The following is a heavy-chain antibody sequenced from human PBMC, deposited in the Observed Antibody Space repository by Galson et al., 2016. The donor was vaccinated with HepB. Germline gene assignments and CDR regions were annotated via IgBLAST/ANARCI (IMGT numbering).Heavy chain of an antibody. CDR1: GFSFSTSG. V-gene: IGHV3-23*01. CDR2: ITNSGGAT. D-gene: IGHD3-16*01. Sequence: SLRLSCAASGFSFSTSGMSWVRQTPGRGLGWVSGITNSGGATHYADSVKGRFTISRDNSKNTLYLYMSSLRAGDTAVYYCGKHGGFDYWGQGALVTVSS. CDR3: GKHGGFDY. J-gene: IGHJ4*02.